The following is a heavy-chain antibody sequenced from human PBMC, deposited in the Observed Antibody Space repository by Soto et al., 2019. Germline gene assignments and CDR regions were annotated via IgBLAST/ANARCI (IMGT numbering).Heavy chain of an antibody. CDR3: AKARIAAAGTWSQPYYYGMDV. Sequence: PGGSLRLSCAASGFTFDDYTMHWVRQAPGKGLEWVSLISWDGGSTYYADSVKGRFTISRDNSKNSLYLQMNSLRTEDTALYYCAKARIAAAGTWSQPYYYGMDVWGQGTTVTVSS. D-gene: IGHD6-13*01. V-gene: IGHV3-43*01. CDR2: ISWDGGST. J-gene: IGHJ6*02. CDR1: GFTFDDYT.